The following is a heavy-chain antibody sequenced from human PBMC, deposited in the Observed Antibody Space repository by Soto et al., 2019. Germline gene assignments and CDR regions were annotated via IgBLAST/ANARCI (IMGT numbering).Heavy chain of an antibody. V-gene: IGHV1-18*04. CDR1: GYTFTSYG. Sequence: ASVKVSCKASGYTFTSYGISWVRQAPGQGLEWMGWISAYNGNTNYAQKLQGRVTMTTDTSTSTAYMELRSLRSDDTAVYYCARDLTTYYDFWSGPPDYGTDGWGQGTTVTVSS. J-gene: IGHJ6*02. CDR2: ISAYNGNT. D-gene: IGHD3-3*01. CDR3: ARDLTTYYDFWSGPPDYGTDG.